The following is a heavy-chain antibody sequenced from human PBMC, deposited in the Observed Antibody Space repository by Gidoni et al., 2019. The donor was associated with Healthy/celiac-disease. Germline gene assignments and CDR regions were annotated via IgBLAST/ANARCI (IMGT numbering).Heavy chain of an antibody. CDR1: GFTFSSYD. V-gene: IGHV3-13*04. D-gene: IGHD2-21*02. CDR2: IGTAGDT. Sequence: EVQLVESGGGLVQPGGSLRLSCAASGFTFSSYDMHWVRQATGKDLEWVSAIGTAGDTYTPGPVKGRFTISRENAKNSLYLQMNSLRAGDTAVYYCARGGSEYCGGDCYSIDYWGQGTLVTVSS. J-gene: IGHJ4*02. CDR3: ARGGSEYCGGDCYSIDY.